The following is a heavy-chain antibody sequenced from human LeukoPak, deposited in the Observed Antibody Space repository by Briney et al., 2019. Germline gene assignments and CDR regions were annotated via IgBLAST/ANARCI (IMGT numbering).Heavy chain of an antibody. D-gene: IGHD3-22*01. CDR1: GGSISSINW. CDR3: ARTLVVIIPRGMDV. Sequence: SETLSLTCAVSGGSISSINWWSWIRQPPGKGLEWIGEIYHSGSTNYNPSLKSRVTISVDKSKNQFSLKLSSVTAADTAVYYCARTLVVIIPRGMDVWGQGTTVTVSS. J-gene: IGHJ6*02. CDR2: IYHSGST. V-gene: IGHV4-4*02.